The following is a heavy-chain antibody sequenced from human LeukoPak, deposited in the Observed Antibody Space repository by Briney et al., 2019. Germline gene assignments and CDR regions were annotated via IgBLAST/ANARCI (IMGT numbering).Heavy chain of an antibody. V-gene: IGHV3-48*02. CDR1: GITFSGYS. CDR3: PRGVGVILTGYYYFDY. CDR2: TSSSSSTI. J-gene: IGHJ4*02. Sequence: SGGSLRLSCVVSGITFSGYSMIWVRQAPGKGLEWVSYTSSSSSTIYYADSVKGRFTISRDNAKNSLYLQMNSLRDENTAVSYCPRGVGVILTGYYYFDYWGQGTLLTVSS. D-gene: IGHD3-9*01.